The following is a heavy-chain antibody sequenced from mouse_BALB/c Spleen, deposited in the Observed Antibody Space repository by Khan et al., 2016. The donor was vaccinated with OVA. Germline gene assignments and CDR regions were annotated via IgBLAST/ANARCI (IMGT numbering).Heavy chain of an antibody. CDR2: IIYSGST. D-gene: IGHD2-4*01. J-gene: IGHJ2*01. CDR1: GYSITSDYA. V-gene: IGHV3-2*02. CDR3: AIMIRGDYFDY. Sequence: VQLQESGPGLVKPSQSLSLTCTVTGYSITSDYAWNWIRQFPGNKLEWMGYIIYSGSTSYNQSLKIRISITRDTSKNQFFLQLTYVTTEDTATYYCAIMIRGDYFDYWRQCTILTVST.